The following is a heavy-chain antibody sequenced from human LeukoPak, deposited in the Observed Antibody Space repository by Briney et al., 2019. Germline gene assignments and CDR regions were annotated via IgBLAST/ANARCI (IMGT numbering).Heavy chain of an antibody. J-gene: IGHJ6*02. CDR3: ARGVSGGDSLTSYYYYGMDV. CDR1: GGSFSGYY. CDR2: INHSGST. D-gene: IGHD2-21*02. Sequence: PSETLSLTCAVYGGSFSGYYWSWIRQPPGKGLEWIGEINHSGSTNYNPSLKSRVTISVDTSKNQFSLKLSSVTAADTAVYYCARGVSGGDSLTSYYYYGMDVWGQGTTVTVSS. V-gene: IGHV4-34*01.